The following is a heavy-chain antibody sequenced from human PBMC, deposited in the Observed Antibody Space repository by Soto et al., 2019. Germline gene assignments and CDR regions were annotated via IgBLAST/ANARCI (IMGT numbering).Heavy chain of an antibody. CDR3: ARDSDFWNRANPNWFDP. CDR2: IIPILGIA. CDR1: GGTFSSYT. Sequence: QVQLVQSGAEVKKPGSSVKVSCKASGGTFSSYTISWVRQAPGQGLEWMGRIIPILGIANYAQRFQGRVTITADKSTSTAYMELSSLRSEDTAVYHCARDSDFWNRANPNWFDPWGQGTLVTVSS. V-gene: IGHV1-69*08. J-gene: IGHJ5*02. D-gene: IGHD3-3*01.